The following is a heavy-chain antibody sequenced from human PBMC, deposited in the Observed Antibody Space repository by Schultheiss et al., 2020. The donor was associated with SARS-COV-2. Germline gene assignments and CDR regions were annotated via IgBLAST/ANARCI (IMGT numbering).Heavy chain of an antibody. CDR3: ARDGRYYYGMDV. Sequence: GGSLRLSCTASGFTISRYWMHWVRQAPGKGLEWVAVISYDGSNKYYADSVKGRFTISRDNSKNTLYLQMNSLRAEDTAVYYCARDGRYYYGMDVWGQGTTVTVSS. J-gene: IGHJ6*02. V-gene: IGHV3-30*03. CDR1: GFTISRYW. CDR2: ISYDGSNK.